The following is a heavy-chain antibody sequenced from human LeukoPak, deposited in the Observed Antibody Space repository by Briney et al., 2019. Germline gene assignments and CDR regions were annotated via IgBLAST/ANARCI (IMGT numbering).Heavy chain of an antibody. J-gene: IGHJ4*02. CDR2: ISYDGSNK. Sequence: PGRSLRLSCAASGFTFGSYGMHWVRQAPGKGLEGVAVISYDGSNKYYADSVKGRFTISRDNSKNTLYLPMNSLRAEDTAVYYCAKVGYSYGLSTFLDYWGQGTLVTVSS. V-gene: IGHV3-30*18. CDR3: AKVGYSYGLSTFLDY. D-gene: IGHD5-18*01. CDR1: GFTFGSYG.